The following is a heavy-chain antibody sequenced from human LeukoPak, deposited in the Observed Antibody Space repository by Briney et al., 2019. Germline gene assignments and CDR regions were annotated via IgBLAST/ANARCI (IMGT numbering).Heavy chain of an antibody. D-gene: IGHD2-21*01. V-gene: IGHV3-66*01. Sequence: GGSLRLSCAASGFTFSSYAMHWVRQAPGKGLEWVSVIYSGGDTYYSDSVKGRFTISRDNSKNTLYLQMNSPRVEDTAVYYCATILGLDYWGQGTLVIVSS. CDR2: IYSGGDT. CDR3: ATILGLDY. J-gene: IGHJ4*02. CDR1: GFTFSSYA.